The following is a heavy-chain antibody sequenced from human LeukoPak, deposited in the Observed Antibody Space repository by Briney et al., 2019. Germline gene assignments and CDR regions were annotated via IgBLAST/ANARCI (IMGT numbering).Heavy chain of an antibody. CDR3: SRTPSRTIYGVGPFDP. Sequence: PGGSLRLSCAASGFTFSSYSMNWVRQAPGKGLEWVSSISSSSSYIYYADSVKGRFTISRDNAKNSLYLQMNSLRAEDTGIYYCSRTPSRTIYGVGPFDPWGLGTLVTVSS. CDR2: ISSSSSYI. V-gene: IGHV3-21*01. CDR1: GFTFSSYS. J-gene: IGHJ5*02. D-gene: IGHD3-3*01.